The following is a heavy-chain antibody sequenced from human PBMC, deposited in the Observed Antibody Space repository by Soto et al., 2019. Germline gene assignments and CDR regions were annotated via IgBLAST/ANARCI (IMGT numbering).Heavy chain of an antibody. CDR3: ARVIGTSGWDYFDY. V-gene: IGHV1-46*03. CDR1: GYTFTNYY. CDR2: INPRGGIT. J-gene: IGHJ4*02. Sequence: GASVKVSCKASGYTFTNYYIHWVRQAPGQGLEWMGIINPRGGITSYAQKFQGRVTMTRDTSTSMVYMELSSLRSEDTAMYYCARVIGTSGWDYFDYWGQGTLVTVSS. D-gene: IGHD6-19*01.